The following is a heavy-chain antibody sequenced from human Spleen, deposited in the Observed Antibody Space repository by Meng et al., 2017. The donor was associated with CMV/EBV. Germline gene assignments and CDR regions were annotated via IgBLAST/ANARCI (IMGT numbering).Heavy chain of an antibody. Sequence: LQLVESGGGLVKPGGSLRPSCAASGFTFSDYYMSWIRQAPGKGLEWVSYISSSSSYTNYADSVKGRFTISRDNAKNSLYLQMNSLRAEDTAVYYCASSGTTVTIFDYWGQGTLVTVSS. CDR3: ASSGTTVTIFDY. J-gene: IGHJ4*02. V-gene: IGHV3-11*06. D-gene: IGHD4-17*01. CDR1: GFTFSDYY. CDR2: ISSSSSYT.